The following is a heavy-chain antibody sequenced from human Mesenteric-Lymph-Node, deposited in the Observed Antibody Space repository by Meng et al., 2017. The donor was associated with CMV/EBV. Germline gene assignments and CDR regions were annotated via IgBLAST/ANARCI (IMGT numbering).Heavy chain of an antibody. CDR2: ISYDGSNK. Sequence: GESLKISCAASGFTFSSYAMHWVRQAPGKGLEWVAVISYDGSNKYYADSVKGRFTISRDNSKNTLYLQMNSLRAEDTAVYYCARGVAVGELSPWGQGTLVTVSS. D-gene: IGHD3-16*01. J-gene: IGHJ5*02. CDR3: ARGVAVGELSP. CDR1: GFTFSSYA. V-gene: IGHV3-30-3*01.